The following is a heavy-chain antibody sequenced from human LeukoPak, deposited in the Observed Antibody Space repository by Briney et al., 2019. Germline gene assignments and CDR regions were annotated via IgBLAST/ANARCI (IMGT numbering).Heavy chain of an antibody. CDR2: IYYSGST. CDR3: ARLGYCSGGSCQGDNWFDP. J-gene: IGHJ5*02. D-gene: IGHD2-15*01. CDR1: GASISSGDYY. V-gene: IGHV4-30-4*01. Sequence: PSETLSLTCTVSGASISSGDYYWSWIRQPPGKGLEWIGYIYYSGSTYYNPSLKSRVTISVDTSKNQFSLKLSSVTAADTAVYYCARLGYCSGGSCQGDNWFDPWGQGTLVTVSS.